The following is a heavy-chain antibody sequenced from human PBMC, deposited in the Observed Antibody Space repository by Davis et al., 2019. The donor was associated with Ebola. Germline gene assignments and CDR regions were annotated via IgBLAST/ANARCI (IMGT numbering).Heavy chain of an antibody. CDR1: GFTFSTYS. CDR3: AKVGVTTVTDFDY. J-gene: IGHJ4*02. D-gene: IGHD4-17*01. Sequence: GESPKISCAASGFTFSTYSMSWVRQAPGKGLEWVSSISSDSDYIYYADSAKGRFTISRDNAKNSLFLQMNSLRDEDTAVYYCAKVGVTTVTDFDYWGQGTLVTVSS. CDR2: ISSDSDYI. V-gene: IGHV3-21*01.